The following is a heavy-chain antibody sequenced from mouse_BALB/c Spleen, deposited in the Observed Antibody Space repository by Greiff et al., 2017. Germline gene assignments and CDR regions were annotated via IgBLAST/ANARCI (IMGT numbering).Heavy chain of an antibody. CDR1: GYTFTNYW. J-gene: IGHJ4*01. CDR3: ASSGTTVVEAMDY. CDR2: IYPGGGYT. V-gene: IGHV1-63*02. Sequence: VQLQQSGAELVRPGASVKISCKASGYTFTNYWLGWVKQRPGHGLEWIGDIYPGGGYTNYNEKFKGKATLTADTSSSTTYMQLSSLTSEDSAVYFYASSGTTVVEAMDYWGQGTSVTVSA. D-gene: IGHD1-1*02.